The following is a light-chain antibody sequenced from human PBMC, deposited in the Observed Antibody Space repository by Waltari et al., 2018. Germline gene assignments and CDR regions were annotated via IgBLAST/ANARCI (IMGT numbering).Light chain of an antibody. V-gene: IGLV1-44*01. Sequence: QSVLTQPPSASGTPGQRVTISCSGSSSNIGSNTLNWYQQLPGTAPKLLIYSNKQRPSGVPDRFSGSKSGTSASLAISGLQSEDEADYYCAAWDDSLNGHVFGTGTKVTVL. CDR1: SSNIGSNT. CDR2: SNK. CDR3: AAWDDSLNGHV. J-gene: IGLJ1*01.